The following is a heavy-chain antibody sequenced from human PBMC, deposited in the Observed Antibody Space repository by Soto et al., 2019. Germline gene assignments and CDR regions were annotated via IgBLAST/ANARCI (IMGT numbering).Heavy chain of an antibody. CDR3: ARLVRVKGYSYGYGLYPV. D-gene: IGHD5-18*01. CDR1: GGSFIGYY. J-gene: IGHJ6*02. Sequence: PSETLSLTCAVYGGSFIGYYCIFIRHPPFKWLEWIVETNHSGSTNYNPSLKSRVTISVDTSKNQFSLKLSSVTAADTAVYYCARLVRVKGYSYGYGLYPVWGQGTTVTVSS. CDR2: TNHSGST. V-gene: IGHV4-34*01.